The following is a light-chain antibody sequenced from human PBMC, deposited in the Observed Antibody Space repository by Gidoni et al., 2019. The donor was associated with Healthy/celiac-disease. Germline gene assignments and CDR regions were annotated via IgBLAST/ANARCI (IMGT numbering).Light chain of an antibody. CDR2: DAS. V-gene: IGKV3-11*01. J-gene: IGKJ2*01. Sequence: EIVLTQSPATLSLSPGERANLSCRASQSVSSYLAWYQQKPGQAPRLLIYDASTRATGIPARFSGSGSGTDFTLTISSLEPEDFAVYYCQQRSNWPPLYTFGQGTKLEIK. CDR1: QSVSSY. CDR3: QQRSNWPPLYT.